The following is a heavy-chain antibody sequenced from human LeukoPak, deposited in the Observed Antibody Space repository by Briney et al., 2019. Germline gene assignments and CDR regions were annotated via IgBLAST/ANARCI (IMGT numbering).Heavy chain of an antibody. CDR3: ASDKGYSNNYFDY. CDR2: IYYSGST. CDR1: GGSISSSSYY. Sequence: SETLSLTCTVSGGSISSSSYYWGWIRQPPGKGLEWIGSIYYSGSTYYNPSLKSRVTISVDTSKNQFSLKLSSMTAADTAVYYCASDKGYSNNYFDYWGQGTLVTVSS. D-gene: IGHD6-13*01. V-gene: IGHV4-39*02. J-gene: IGHJ4*02.